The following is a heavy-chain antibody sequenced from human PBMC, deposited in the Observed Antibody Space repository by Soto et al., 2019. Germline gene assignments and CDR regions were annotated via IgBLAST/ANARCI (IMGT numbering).Heavy chain of an antibody. CDR3: GRAAIYINGFAP. V-gene: IGHV1-8*01. J-gene: IGHJ5*02. CDR2: MNPNSGNT. Sequence: ASVKVSCKASGYTFTSYDINWVRQATGQGLEWMGWMNPNSGNTGYAQKFQGRVTMTRNTSISTAYMELSSLRSEDTAVYYCGRAAIYINGFAPGGRETRVTVSS. CDR1: GYTFTSYD. D-gene: IGHD2-21*01.